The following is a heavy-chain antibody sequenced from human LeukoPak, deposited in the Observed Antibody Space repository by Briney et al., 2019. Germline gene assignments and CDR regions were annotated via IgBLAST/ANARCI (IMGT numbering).Heavy chain of an antibody. Sequence: ASVKVSCKASGYTFTGYYMHWVRQAPGQGLEWMGWINPNSGGTNYAQKFQGRVTTTRDTSISTAYMELSRLRSDDTAVYYCARGSGCSSTSCPYYYMDVWGKGTTVTVSS. CDR2: INPNSGGT. CDR3: ARGSGCSSTSCPYYYMDV. CDR1: GYTFTGYY. D-gene: IGHD2-2*01. V-gene: IGHV1-2*02. J-gene: IGHJ6*03.